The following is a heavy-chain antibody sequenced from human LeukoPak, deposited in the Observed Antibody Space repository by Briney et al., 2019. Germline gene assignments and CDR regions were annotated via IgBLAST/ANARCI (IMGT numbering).Heavy chain of an antibody. CDR3: AREYNGGAPNWFDP. CDR2: IYYSGST. D-gene: IGHD3-16*01. J-gene: IGHJ5*02. Sequence: SETLSLTCTVSGGSISSYCWCWIRQPPRTGLGWIGYIYYSGSTNYNPSLKSRITISVDTSKNQFSLKLSSVTAADTAVYYCAREYNGGAPNWFDPWGQGALVTVSS. CDR1: GGSISSYC. V-gene: IGHV4-59*01.